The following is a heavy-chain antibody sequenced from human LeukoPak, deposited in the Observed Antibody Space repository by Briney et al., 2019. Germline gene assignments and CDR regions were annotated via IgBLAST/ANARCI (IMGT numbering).Heavy chain of an antibody. CDR2: INQDGTEK. J-gene: IGHJ4*02. V-gene: IGHV3-7*01. D-gene: IGHD2-15*01. Sequence: GGSLRLSCAASGFSFTTYWMRWVRQAPGKGLEWVANINQDGTEKYYVDSVKGRFTISRENAKNSLYLQMNSLRVEDTAVYYCARLGYCSGGSCYSNYWGQGTLVTVSS. CDR1: GFSFTTYW. CDR3: ARLGYCSGGSCYSNY.